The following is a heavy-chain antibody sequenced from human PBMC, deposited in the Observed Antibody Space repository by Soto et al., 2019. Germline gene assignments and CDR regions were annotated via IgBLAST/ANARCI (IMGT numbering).Heavy chain of an antibody. V-gene: IGHV3-74*01. CDR3: LRGNSGYGNFDY. Sequence: GGSLRLSCAASGFTFISYWMHWVRQAPGKGLVWVSRIKGDGSETNYADSVKGRFTISRDNAKNTLYLQLNSLRAEDTAVYYCLRGNSGYGNFDYWGQGTRVTVSS. D-gene: IGHD5-12*01. CDR2: IKGDGSET. CDR1: GFTFISYW. J-gene: IGHJ4*02.